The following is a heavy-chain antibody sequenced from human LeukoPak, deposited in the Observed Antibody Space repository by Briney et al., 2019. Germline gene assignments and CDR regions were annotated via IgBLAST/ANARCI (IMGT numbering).Heavy chain of an antibody. CDR3: ARDDRRGTWYSSNPFFDY. J-gene: IGHJ4*02. CDR1: GDSVSSNSAA. CDR2: TYYRSKWYN. Sequence: SQTLSLTCAISGDSVSSNSAAWNWIRQSPSRGLEWLGRTYYRSKWYNDYAVSVKSLITINPDTSENQFSLQLNSVTPEDTAVYYCARDDRRGTWYSSNPFFDYWGQGTLVTVSS. D-gene: IGHD6-13*01. V-gene: IGHV6-1*01.